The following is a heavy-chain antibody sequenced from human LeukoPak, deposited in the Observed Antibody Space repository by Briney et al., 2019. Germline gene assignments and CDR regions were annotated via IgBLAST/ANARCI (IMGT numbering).Heavy chain of an antibody. CDR3: ARHYGP. D-gene: IGHD3-16*01. Sequence: SETLSLTCTVSGGSINNYYWSWIRQTPGKGLEWIGYIHHTGSTDYNPSLKSRVTISIDASKYQFSLKLSSVIAADTAVFYCARHYGPWGQGTLVTVSS. CDR2: IHHTGST. J-gene: IGHJ5*02. V-gene: IGHV4-59*01. CDR1: GGSINNYY.